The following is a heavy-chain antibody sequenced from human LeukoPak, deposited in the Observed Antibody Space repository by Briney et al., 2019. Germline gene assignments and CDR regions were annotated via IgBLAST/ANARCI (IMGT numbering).Heavy chain of an antibody. V-gene: IGHV3-7*01. CDR2: IKHDGSEK. J-gene: IGHJ4*02. D-gene: IGHD3-22*01. Sequence: GGSLRLSCEASDFIFRNYWMSWVRQVPGKELEWVARIKHDGSEKYYVYSVKGRFTISRDNAKNSLYLQMNNLRVEDTARYYCAMRTVGYYKQWGPGTLVIVSS. CDR3: AMRTVGYYKQ. CDR1: DFIFRNYW.